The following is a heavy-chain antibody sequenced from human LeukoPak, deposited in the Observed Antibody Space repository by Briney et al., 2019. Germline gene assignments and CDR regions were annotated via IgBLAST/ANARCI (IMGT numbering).Heavy chain of an antibody. CDR1: GGSIGSSSYY. CDR3: ARDSGSAFDI. V-gene: IGHV4-39*02. CDR2: IYYSGST. J-gene: IGHJ3*02. Sequence: SETLSLTCTVSGGSIGSSSYYWGWIRQPPGKGLEWIGSIYYSGSTYYNPSLKSRVTISVDTSKNQFSLKLSSVTAADTAVYYCARDSGSAFDIWGQGTMVTVSS.